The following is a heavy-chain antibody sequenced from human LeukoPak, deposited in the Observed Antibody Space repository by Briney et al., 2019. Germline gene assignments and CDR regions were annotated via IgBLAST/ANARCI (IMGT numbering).Heavy chain of an antibody. CDR3: AKDRSTYYDFWSGLSDY. CDR2: ISGSGGST. CDR1: GFTFSSYA. J-gene: IGHJ4*02. D-gene: IGHD3-3*01. V-gene: IGHV3-23*01. Sequence: GGSLRLSCAASGFTFSSYAMSWVRQAPGKGLEWVSAISGSGGSTYYADSVKGRFTISRDNSKNTLYLQMNSLRAEDTAVYYCAKDRSTYYDFWSGLSDYWGQGTLVTVSS.